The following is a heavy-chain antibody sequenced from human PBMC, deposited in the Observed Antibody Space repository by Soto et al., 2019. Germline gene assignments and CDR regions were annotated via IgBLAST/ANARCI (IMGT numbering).Heavy chain of an antibody. V-gene: IGHV4-39*01. CDR1: SASLSSSTYY. D-gene: IGHD6-6*01. J-gene: IGHJ4*02. Sequence: SETLSLTCSVSSASLSSSTYYWSWIRQPPGRGPEWIGSIYYSGSTYYKPSLKSRVSLSIDTSRNQFSLKLTSVTAADTGVYYCASSSPFHYWGPGILVTVSS. CDR3: ASSSPFHY. CDR2: IYYSGST.